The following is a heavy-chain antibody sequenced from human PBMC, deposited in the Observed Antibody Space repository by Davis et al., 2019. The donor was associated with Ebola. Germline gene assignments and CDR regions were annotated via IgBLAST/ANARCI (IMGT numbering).Heavy chain of an antibody. CDR2: ISGSDGNT. CDR1: GFSLGTYA. CDR3: ARARRTAETQSSSWFYFDS. Sequence: PGGSLRLSCTASGFSLGTYAMNWVRQAPGKGLEWVSGISGSDGNTYYADSVKGRLTISRDNSNNTLYLQTSSLRVDDTAVYYCARARRTAETQSSSWFYFDSWGQGTLVTVSS. V-gene: IGHV3-23*01. J-gene: IGHJ4*02. D-gene: IGHD6-13*01.